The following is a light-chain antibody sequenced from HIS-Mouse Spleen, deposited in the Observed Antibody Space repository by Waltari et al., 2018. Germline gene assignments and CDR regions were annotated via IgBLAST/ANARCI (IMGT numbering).Light chain of an antibody. V-gene: IGLV3-25*03. CDR3: QSADSSGTNWV. J-gene: IGLJ3*02. CDR1: ALPKQY. Sequence: SYELTQPPSVSVSPGQPARITCPGDALPKQYHYWYQQKPGQAPVLVIYKDRERPSGIPERFSGSSSGTTVTLTISGVQAEDEADYYCQSADSSGTNWVFGGGTKLTVL. CDR2: KDR.